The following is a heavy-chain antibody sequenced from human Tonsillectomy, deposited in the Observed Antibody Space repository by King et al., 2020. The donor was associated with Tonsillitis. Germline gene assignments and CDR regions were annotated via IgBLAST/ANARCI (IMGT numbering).Heavy chain of an antibody. J-gene: IGHJ3*01. CDR2: INPGSGKA. D-gene: IGHD2-21*01. CDR3: ARVLNWIYPLRGEFDV. CDR1: GYTFATYA. V-gene: IGHV1-3*01. Sequence: QLVQSGAEVKKPGASVKVSCKASGYTFATYALHWVRQAPGQSLEWMGWINPGSGKAQYSQRFQGRVTITRDTSATTAYMDLSSLRSEDTAVYYCARVLNWIYPLRGEFDVWGQGTMITVSS.